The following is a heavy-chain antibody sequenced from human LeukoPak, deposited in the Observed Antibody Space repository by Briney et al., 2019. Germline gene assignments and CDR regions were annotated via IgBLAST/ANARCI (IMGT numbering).Heavy chain of an antibody. D-gene: IGHD4-17*01. CDR3: AGDVTTVPPNAFDI. V-gene: IGHV3-23*01. Sequence: PGGSLRLSCAASGFTFSTYAMSWVRQAPGKGLEWVSSISGSGGSTYYADSVKGRFTISRDSSKNTLYLQMNSLRAEDTAVCYCAGDVTTVPPNAFDIWPQGKMVTV. J-gene: IGHJ3*02. CDR1: GFTFSTYA. CDR2: ISGSGGST.